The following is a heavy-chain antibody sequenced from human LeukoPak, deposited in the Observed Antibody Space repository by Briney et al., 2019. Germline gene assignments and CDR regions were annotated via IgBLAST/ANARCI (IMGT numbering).Heavy chain of an antibody. Sequence: PGGSLRLSCAASGFTFSSYAMHWVRQAPGKGLEWVAVISYDGSNKYYADSVKGRFTISRDNSKNTLYLQMNSLRAEDTAVYYCARVVHPYDYESSGLTYDAFDIWGQGTMVTVSS. CDR3: ARVVHPYDYESSGLTYDAFDI. CDR1: GFTFSSYA. J-gene: IGHJ3*02. D-gene: IGHD3-22*01. CDR2: ISYDGSNK. V-gene: IGHV3-30*04.